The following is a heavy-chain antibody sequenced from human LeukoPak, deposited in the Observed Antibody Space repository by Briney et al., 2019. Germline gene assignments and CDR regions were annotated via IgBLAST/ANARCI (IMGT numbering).Heavy chain of an antibody. CDR3: ARDRGYTYGHPLDY. D-gene: IGHD5-18*01. CDR1: GFTFTTYV. V-gene: IGHV3-33*01. CDR2: IWHDGSNK. J-gene: IGHJ4*02. Sequence: PGRSLRLSCAASGFTFTTYVMHWVRQAPGKGLEWVALIWHDGSNKYYGDSVKDRFTISRDNSKNTLYLQMDSLRAEDTAVYYRARDRGYTYGHPLDYWGQGALVTVSS.